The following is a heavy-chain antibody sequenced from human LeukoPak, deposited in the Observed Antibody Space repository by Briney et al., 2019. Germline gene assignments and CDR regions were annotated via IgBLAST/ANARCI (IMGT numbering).Heavy chain of an antibody. CDR3: AREPTTYYYGMDV. V-gene: IGHV1-2*02. J-gene: IGHJ6*02. D-gene: IGHD1-1*01. CDR2: INPNSGGT. CDR1: GFTFTGYY. Sequence: GASVKVSCKASGFTFTGYYMHRVRQAPGQGLEWMGWINPNSGGTNYAQKFQGRVTMTRDTSISTVYMELSSLRSEDTAVYYCAREPTTYYYGMDVWGQGTTVTVSS.